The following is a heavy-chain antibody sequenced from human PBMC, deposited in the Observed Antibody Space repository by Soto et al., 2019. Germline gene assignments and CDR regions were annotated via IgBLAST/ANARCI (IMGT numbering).Heavy chain of an antibody. D-gene: IGHD2-2*01. CDR3: ARDNIIGGVRAARFDY. CDR1: GFTFSSYG. V-gene: IGHV3-33*01. Sequence: QVQLVESGGGVVQPGRSLRLSCAASGFTFSSYGMHWVRQAPGKGLEWVAVIWYDGSNKYYADSVKGRFTISRDNSKNTLYLQMNSLRAEDTAVYYCARDNIIGGVRAARFDYRGQGTLVTVSS. J-gene: IGHJ4*02. CDR2: IWYDGSNK.